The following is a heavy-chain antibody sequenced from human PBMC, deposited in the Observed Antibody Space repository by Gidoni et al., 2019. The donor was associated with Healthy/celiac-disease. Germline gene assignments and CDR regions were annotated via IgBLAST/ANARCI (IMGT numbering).Heavy chain of an antibody. CDR2: ICYDGSNK. J-gene: IGHJ4*02. CDR1: GFTFSSYG. Sequence: QVQLVESGGGVVQPGRSLRLSCAASGFTFSSYGMHWVRQAPGKGLEWVAVICYDGSNKYYADSVKGRFTISRDNSKNTLYLQMNSLRAEDTAVYYCAREPKNYYDSSGYEGYFDYWGQGTLVTVSS. V-gene: IGHV3-33*01. D-gene: IGHD3-22*01. CDR3: AREPKNYYDSSGYEGYFDY.